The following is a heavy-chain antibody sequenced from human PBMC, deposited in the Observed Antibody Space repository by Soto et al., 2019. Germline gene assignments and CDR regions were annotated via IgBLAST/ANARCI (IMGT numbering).Heavy chain of an antibody. CDR1: GFTFNYYW. D-gene: IGHD3-22*01. CDR2: VKPDGSAT. V-gene: IGHV3-7*03. J-gene: IGHJ6*02. CDR3: ARDRERVTVNGGIALGAMEA. Sequence: HPGGSLRLSCAASGFTFNYYWMTWVRQAPGKGLEWVANVKPDGSATFYADSLKGRFTISRDNAKNSVSLQMDSLRADDTAVYYCARDRERVTVNGGIALGAMEAWGQGTTVTVSS.